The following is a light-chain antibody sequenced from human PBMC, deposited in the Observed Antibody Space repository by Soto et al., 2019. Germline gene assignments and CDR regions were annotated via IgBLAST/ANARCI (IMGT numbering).Light chain of an antibody. J-gene: IGKJ2*01. CDR2: DAS. CDR1: QSVSTN. Sequence: EVVMTQSPATLSVSPGERATVSCRAIQSVSTNLAWYQQRPGQAPRLLIYDASTRATGIPARFSGSGSGTEFTRTITSLQSEDFGFYYCQQYNNWPRTFGQGTELLIK. V-gene: IGKV3D-15*01. CDR3: QQYNNWPRT.